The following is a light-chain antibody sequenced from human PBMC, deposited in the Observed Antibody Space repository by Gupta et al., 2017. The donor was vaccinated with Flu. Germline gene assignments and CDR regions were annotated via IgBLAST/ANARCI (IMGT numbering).Light chain of an antibody. V-gene: IGLV3-21*02. CDR1: DIGSKS. J-gene: IGLJ2*01. Sequence: SYVLTLPPSASVAPAQPARLICDGNDIGSKSVHWYQKKPGQAPLLVVYDNNDRPSGIPERFSGSNSGNTATLTISRVEAGAEADYYCQVWDSSSDHPVFGGGTKLTVL. CDR2: DNN. CDR3: QVWDSSSDHPV.